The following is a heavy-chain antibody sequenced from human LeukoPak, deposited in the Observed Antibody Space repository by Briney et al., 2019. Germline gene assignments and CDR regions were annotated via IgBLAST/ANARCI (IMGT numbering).Heavy chain of an antibody. Sequence: GGSLRLSCAASGFTFSNYWMHWVRQAPGEGLVWVSRINSDGINTSCADSVKGRFTISRDNAKNTLNLQMNSLRAEDTAMYYCARDLMGIAYRGAFYYWGQGTLVTVSS. D-gene: IGHD6-13*01. V-gene: IGHV3-74*01. CDR3: ARDLMGIAYRGAFYY. CDR2: INSDGINT. CDR1: GFTFSNYW. J-gene: IGHJ4*02.